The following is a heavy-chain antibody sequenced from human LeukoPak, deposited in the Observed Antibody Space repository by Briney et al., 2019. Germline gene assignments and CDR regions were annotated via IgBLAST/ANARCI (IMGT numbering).Heavy chain of an antibody. D-gene: IGHD4-11*01. CDR3: ARAKTRVNFDY. CDR2: IYYSGST. CDR1: GGSISSYY. Sequence: SETLSLTCTVSGGSISSYYWSWIRQPPGKGLEWIGYIYYSGSTNYNPSLKSRVTISVDTSKNQFSLKLSSVTAADTAVYYCARAKTRVNFDYWGQGTLATVSS. V-gene: IGHV4-59*08. J-gene: IGHJ4*02.